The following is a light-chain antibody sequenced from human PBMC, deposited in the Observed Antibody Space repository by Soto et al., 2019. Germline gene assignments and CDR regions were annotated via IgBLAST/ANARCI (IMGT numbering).Light chain of an antibody. CDR2: GTS. CDR3: QQSYSSSWT. J-gene: IGKJ1*01. Sequence: DIQLTQSPSSLSESVGDRVTITCRASQSISNSLNWYQQKPGKAPNLLIYGTSGLQSGVPSRFSGSGSGTDFTLTISSLQREDFATYYCQQSYSSSWTFGQGTKVEI. V-gene: IGKV1-39*01. CDR1: QSISNS.